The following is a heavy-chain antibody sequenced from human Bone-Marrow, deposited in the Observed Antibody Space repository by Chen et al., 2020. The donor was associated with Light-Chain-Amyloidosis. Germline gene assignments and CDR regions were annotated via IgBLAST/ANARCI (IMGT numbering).Heavy chain of an antibody. CDR1: GYTFPNYW. CDR2: IYPDDSDA. J-gene: IGHJ4*02. Sequence: EVQLEQSGPEVKKPGESLKISCKGSGYTFPNYWIGWLRQMPGKGLEWMGVIYPDDSDARYSPSFEGQLTISADKSITTAYLQWRSLKASDTAMYYCARRRDGYNFDYWGQGTLVTVSS. CDR3: ARRRDGYNFDY. V-gene: IGHV5-51*01. D-gene: IGHD5-12*01.